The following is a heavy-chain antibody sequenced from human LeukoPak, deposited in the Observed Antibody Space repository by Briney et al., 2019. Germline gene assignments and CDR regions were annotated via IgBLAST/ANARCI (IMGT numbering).Heavy chain of an antibody. V-gene: IGHV3-23*01. CDR3: AKNPKLRSKPY. J-gene: IGHJ4*02. CDR1: GFTFSSYA. Sequence: GGSLRLFCAASGFTFSSYAMSWVRQAPGKGLEWVSAISGSGGSTYYADSVKGRFTISRDNSKNTLYLQMNSLRAEDTAVYYCAKNPKLRSKPYWGQGTLVTVSS. CDR2: ISGSGGST. D-gene: IGHD1-7*01.